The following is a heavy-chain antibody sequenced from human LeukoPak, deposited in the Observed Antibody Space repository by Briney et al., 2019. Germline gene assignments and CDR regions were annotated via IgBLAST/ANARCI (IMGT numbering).Heavy chain of an antibody. D-gene: IGHD6-6*01. CDR1: GFTVSSNE. CDR2: INWNSGSI. V-gene: IGHV3-66*02. J-gene: IGHJ4*02. CDR3: ARTLIEYSVSSCYFDY. Sequence: GGSLRLSCAASGFTVSSNEMSWVRQAPGKGLEWVSGINWNSGSIDYADSVKGRFTISRDNSKNTLYLQMNSLRAEDTAVYYCARTLIEYSVSSCYFDYWGQGTLVTVSS.